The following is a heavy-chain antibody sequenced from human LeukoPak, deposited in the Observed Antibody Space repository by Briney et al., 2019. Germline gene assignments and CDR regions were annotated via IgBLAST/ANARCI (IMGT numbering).Heavy chain of an antibody. CDR2: IKSNVDGGAR. CDR3: TTDGVDFWSGYYIGNY. J-gene: IGHJ4*02. D-gene: IGHD3-3*01. V-gene: IGHV3-15*01. Sequence: PGGSLRLSCAASGFTFSDIWMSWVRQAPGKGLEWVGGIKSNVDGGARDYAAPVKGRFTISRDDSKNTLYLQMSRLKTEDTGVYYCTTDGVDFWSGYYIGNYWGQGTLVAVSS. CDR1: GFTFSDIW.